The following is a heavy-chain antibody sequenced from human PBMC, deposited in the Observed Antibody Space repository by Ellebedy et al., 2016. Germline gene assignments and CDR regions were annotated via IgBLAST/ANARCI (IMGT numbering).Heavy chain of an antibody. V-gene: IGHV4-59*02. CDR2: VFYGGST. J-gene: IGHJ4*02. CDR1: GGSVDTYY. CDR3: ARDVSLYSSSPSFDS. D-gene: IGHD6-6*01. Sequence: GSLRLSXTVSGGSVDTYYWTWIRQSPGKGLEWIGYVFYGGSTKYNPSLRSRVTISLDTSKNQFSLKVTSVAAADTAVYYCARDVSLYSSSPSFDSWGQGTLVTVSS.